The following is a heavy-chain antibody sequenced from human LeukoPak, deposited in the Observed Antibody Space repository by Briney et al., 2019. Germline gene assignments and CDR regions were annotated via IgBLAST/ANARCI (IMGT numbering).Heavy chain of an antibody. Sequence: PGGSLRLSCAASGFTFSSYGMHWVRQAPGKGLEWVAVISYDGSNKYYADSVKGQFTISRDNSRNTLYLQMNSLRAEDTAVYYCASFARDECSGGSCFFYDAFDIWGQGTMVTVSS. J-gene: IGHJ3*02. CDR3: ASFARDECSGGSCFFYDAFDI. D-gene: IGHD2-15*01. CDR2: ISYDGSNK. CDR1: GFTFSSYG. V-gene: IGHV3-30*03.